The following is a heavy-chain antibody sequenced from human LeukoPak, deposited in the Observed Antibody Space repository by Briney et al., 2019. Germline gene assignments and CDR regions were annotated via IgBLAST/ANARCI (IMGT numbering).Heavy chain of an antibody. D-gene: IGHD6-19*01. J-gene: IGHJ4*02. V-gene: IGHV4-61*02. CDR1: GGSISSGSYY. CDR2: IYTSGST. CDR3: ARVGYSSGWRIFDY. Sequence: SQTLSLTCTVSGGSISSGSYYWSWIRQPAGKGLEWIGRIYTSGSTNYNPSLKSRDTISVDTSKNQFSLKLSSVTAADTAVYYCARVGYSSGWRIFDYWGQGTLVTVSS.